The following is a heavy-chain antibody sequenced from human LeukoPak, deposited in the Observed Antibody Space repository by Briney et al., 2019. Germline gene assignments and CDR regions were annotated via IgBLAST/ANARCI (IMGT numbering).Heavy chain of an antibody. CDR1: GYTFTGYY. J-gene: IGHJ5*02. V-gene: IGHV1-2*02. D-gene: IGHD3-10*01. CDR2: INPNSGGT. Sequence: ASVEVSCKASGYTFTGYYMHWVRQAPGQGLEWMGWINPNSGGTNYAQKFQGRVTMTRDTSISTAYMELSRLRSDDTAVYYCARVGVRGSNWFDPWGQGTLVTVSS. CDR3: ARVGVRGSNWFDP.